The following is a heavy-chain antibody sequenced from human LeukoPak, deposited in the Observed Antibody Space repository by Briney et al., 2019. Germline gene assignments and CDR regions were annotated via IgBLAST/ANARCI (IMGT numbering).Heavy chain of an antibody. J-gene: IGHJ6*03. CDR3: AKDIIAARIYYYMDV. D-gene: IGHD6-6*01. V-gene: IGHV3-30*02. CDR2: IRYDGSNK. CDR1: GFTFSSYG. Sequence: GGSLRLSCAASGFTFSSYGMHWVRQAPGKGLEWVAFIRYDGSNKYYADSVKGRFTISRDNSKNTLYLQMNSLRAEDTAVYYCAKDIIAARIYYYMDVWGKGTTVTVSS.